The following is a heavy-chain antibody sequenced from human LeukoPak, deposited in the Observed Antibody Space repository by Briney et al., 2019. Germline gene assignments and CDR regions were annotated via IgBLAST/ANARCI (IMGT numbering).Heavy chain of an antibody. D-gene: IGHD3-16*01. CDR2: ISGDGGST. J-gene: IGHJ4*02. Sequence: GGSLRLSCAASGFTFDDYAMHWVRQVPGKGLEWVSLISGDGGSTYYADSVKGRFTISRDNSKNSLYLQMNSLRTEDTALYYCAKDMWRLGELDYDYWGQGTLVTVSS. V-gene: IGHV3-43*02. CDR1: GFTFDDYA. CDR3: AKDMWRLGELDYDY.